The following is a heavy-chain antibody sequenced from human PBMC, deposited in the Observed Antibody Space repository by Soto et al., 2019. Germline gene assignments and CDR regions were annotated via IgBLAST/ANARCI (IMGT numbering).Heavy chain of an antibody. CDR1: GYTFTSYA. CDR2: INAGNGNT. V-gene: IGHV1-3*01. J-gene: IGHJ6*02. CDR3: ARDPDGFDYYGMDV. D-gene: IGHD2-2*03. Sequence: QVQLVQSGAEVKKPGASVKVSCKASGYTFTSYAMHWVRQAPGQRLEWMGWINAGNGNTKYSQKVQGRVTITRDTSASTAYMELSSLRSEDTAVYYCARDPDGFDYYGMDVWGQGTTVTVSS.